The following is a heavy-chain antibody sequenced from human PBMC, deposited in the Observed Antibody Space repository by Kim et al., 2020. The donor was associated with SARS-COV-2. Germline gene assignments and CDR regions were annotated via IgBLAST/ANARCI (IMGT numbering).Heavy chain of an antibody. Sequence: NGNTKYAQKPQGRVTMNTDTSTTTAYMELRSRRSDDTAVYYCARDGDLPDYWGQGTLVTVSS. D-gene: IGHD7-27*01. CDR3: ARDGDLPDY. CDR2: NGNT. V-gene: IGHV1-18*01. J-gene: IGHJ4*02.